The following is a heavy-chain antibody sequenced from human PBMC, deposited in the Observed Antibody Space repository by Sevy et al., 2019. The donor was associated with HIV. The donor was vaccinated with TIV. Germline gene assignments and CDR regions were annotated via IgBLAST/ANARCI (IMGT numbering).Heavy chain of an antibody. Sequence: ASVKVSCKASGDTFANNYIHWVRQAPGQGLEWMGMVAPSAGNTTYAQKFQGRVTMTRDTSTSIRYMELSSLRSEDTAVYYCVRADPDQHFDSWGQGTLVTVSS. CDR2: VAPSAGNT. J-gene: IGHJ4*02. CDR3: VRADPDQHFDS. V-gene: IGHV1-46*01. CDR1: GDTFANNY.